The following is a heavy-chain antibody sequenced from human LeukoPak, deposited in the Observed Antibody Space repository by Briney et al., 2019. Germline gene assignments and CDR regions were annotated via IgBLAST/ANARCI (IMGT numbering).Heavy chain of an antibody. CDR1: GFTVNNNY. D-gene: IGHD5-12*01. CDR2: IYSGGAT. V-gene: IGHV3-66*01. J-gene: IGHJ4*02. CDR3: ARERAYNGGYYYGAFDY. Sequence: PGGSLRLSCAASGFTVNNNYMSWIRQAPGKGLEWVSVIYSGGATYYADSVKGRFTISRDNSKNTLYLQMNSLRAEDTAVYLCARERAYNGGYYYGAFDYWGQGALVTVSS.